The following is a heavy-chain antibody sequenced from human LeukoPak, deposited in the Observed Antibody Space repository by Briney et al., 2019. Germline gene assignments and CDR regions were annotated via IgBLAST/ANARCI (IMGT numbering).Heavy chain of an antibody. CDR3: ARDRSLGPWLSY. D-gene: IGHD5-24*01. CDR2: INPNSGGT. V-gene: IGHV1-2*06. Sequence: ASVKVSCKASGYTSTGYYMHWVRQAPGQGLEWMGRINPNSGGTNYAQKFQGRVTMTRDTSISTAYMELSRLRSDDTAVYYCARDRSLGPWLSYWGQGTLVTVSS. CDR1: GYTSTGYY. J-gene: IGHJ4*02.